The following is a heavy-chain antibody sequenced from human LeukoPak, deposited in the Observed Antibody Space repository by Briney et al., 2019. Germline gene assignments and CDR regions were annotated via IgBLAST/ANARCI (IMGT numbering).Heavy chain of an antibody. CDR1: GDLKSRCGYH. CDR3: GSHFAEYYHYSFDF. V-gene: IGHV4-39*01. J-gene: IGHJ6*04. D-gene: IGHD2-2*01. CDR2: IYYSGST. Sequence: SETLPLTCWVSGDLKSRCGYHAGWIRQPPGKGLEWIGSIYYSGSTYYNPSLKSRVTISVATSKNLFSLKLSSVTAADTAVYYCGSHFAEYYHYSFDFWGKGATVTVSS.